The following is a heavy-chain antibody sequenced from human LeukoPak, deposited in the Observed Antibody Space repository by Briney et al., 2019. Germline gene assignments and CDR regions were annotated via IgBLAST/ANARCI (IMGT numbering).Heavy chain of an antibody. CDR3: ARRRAEGGSNGHYNWFDP. CDR2: IYYSGRT. D-gene: IGHD6-13*01. V-gene: IGHV4-59*08. J-gene: IGHJ5*02. Sequence: SETLSLTCTVSGDSINDYYWGWIRQPPGKGLERIGYIYYSGRTKYNPSLQSRVTISVDTSKSQFSLKLSSVTAADTAVYYCARRRAEGGSNGHYNWFDPWGQGTLVTVSS. CDR1: GDSINDYY.